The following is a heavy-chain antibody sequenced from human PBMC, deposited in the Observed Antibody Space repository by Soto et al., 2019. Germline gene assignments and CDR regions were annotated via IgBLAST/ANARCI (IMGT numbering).Heavy chain of an antibody. J-gene: IGHJ4*02. V-gene: IGHV4-59*01. D-gene: IGHD3-22*01. Sequence: SQTLSVTCTVSGGSFSSFYWRWIRQPPGKGLEWIGYVYYSGTTNYNPSLKSRVSISVDTSKNQFSPTLTSVTAADTAVYYCATYDSGGKFDFWGQGTLVTVSS. CDR3: ATYDSGGKFDF. CDR1: GGSFSSFY. CDR2: VYYSGTT.